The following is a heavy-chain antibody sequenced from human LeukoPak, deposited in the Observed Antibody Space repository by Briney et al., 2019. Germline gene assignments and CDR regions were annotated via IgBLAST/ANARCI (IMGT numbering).Heavy chain of an antibody. J-gene: IGHJ4*02. V-gene: IGHV3-9*01. D-gene: IGHD3-22*01. Sequence: GGSLRLSCAASGFTFDDYAMHWVRQAPGKGLEWVSGISWNSGSIGYADSVKGRFTISRDNAKNSLYLQLNSLRAEDTALYYCAKDIRYDSSGYYFDYWGQGTLVTVSS. CDR1: GFTFDDYA. CDR3: AKDIRYDSSGYYFDY. CDR2: ISWNSGSI.